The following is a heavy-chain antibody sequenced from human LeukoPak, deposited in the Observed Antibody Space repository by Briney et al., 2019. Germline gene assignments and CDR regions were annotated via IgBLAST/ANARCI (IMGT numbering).Heavy chain of an antibody. CDR3: ARARSSYGYGDAFDI. CDR2: IRNDGSNK. J-gene: IGHJ3*02. V-gene: IGHV3-30*02. CDR1: GFTFGSYG. Sequence: GGSLRLSCAASGFTFGSYGMHWVRQAPGKGLEWVTFIRNDGSNKYYADSVKGRFTISRDNSKNTLYLQMNSLRAEDTAVYYCARARSSYGYGDAFDIWGQGTMVTVSS. D-gene: IGHD5-18*01.